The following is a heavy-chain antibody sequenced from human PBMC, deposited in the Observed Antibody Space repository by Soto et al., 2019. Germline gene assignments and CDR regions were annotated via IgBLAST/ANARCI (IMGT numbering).Heavy chain of an antibody. CDR2: IWYDGSNK. D-gene: IGHD6-19*01. V-gene: IGHV3-33*01. Sequence: QVQLVESGGGVVQPGRSLRLSCAASGFTFSSYGMHWVRQAPGKGLEWVAVIWYDGSNKYYADSVKGRFTISRDNSKNRVYLQMNSLRGEDTAVYYWARVGIAVAGNYYYYGMDVWGQGTTVTVSS. J-gene: IGHJ6*02. CDR3: ARVGIAVAGNYYYYGMDV. CDR1: GFTFSSYG.